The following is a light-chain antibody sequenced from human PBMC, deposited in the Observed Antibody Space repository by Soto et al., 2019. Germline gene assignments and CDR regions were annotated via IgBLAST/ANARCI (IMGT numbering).Light chain of an antibody. CDR1: RRGVGSYNL. J-gene: IGLJ2*01. V-gene: IGLV2-23*01. Sequence: QSVLTQPASVSGSPGQSVTISCSGTRRGVGSYNLVSWYQHHPGKAPKLMIYGGSTRPSGVSIRFSGSKSGNTASLTISGLQAEDEADYYCCSYAGSSTLIFGGGTKLTVL. CDR2: GGS. CDR3: CSYAGSSTLI.